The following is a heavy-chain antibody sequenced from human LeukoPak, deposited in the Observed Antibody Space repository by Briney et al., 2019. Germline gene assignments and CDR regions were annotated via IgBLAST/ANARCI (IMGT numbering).Heavy chain of an antibody. Sequence: GGSLRLSCAAAGFTFSSYAMSWVRQAPGKGLEWVSAISSTGGSTYYADSVKGRFTISRDNSKNTLYLQMNSLRAEDTAVYYCAKGEWEQPENYFDYWGQGTLVTVSS. J-gene: IGHJ4*02. V-gene: IGHV3-23*01. CDR2: ISSTGGST. D-gene: IGHD1-26*01. CDR1: GFTFSSYA. CDR3: AKGEWEQPENYFDY.